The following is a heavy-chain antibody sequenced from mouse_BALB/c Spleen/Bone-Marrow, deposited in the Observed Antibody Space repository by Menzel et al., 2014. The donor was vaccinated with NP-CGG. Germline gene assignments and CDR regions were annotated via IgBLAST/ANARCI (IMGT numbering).Heavy chain of an antibody. CDR1: GFDFSRYW. CDR3: ARLNYYGNLFV. V-gene: IGHV4-1*02. Sequence: DVKLVESGGGLVQPGGSLKLSCAASGFDFSRYWMSWVRQAPGKGLEWIGEINPESSTINYTPSLKDKFIISRDNAKNSLFLQMTKLRSEDTGLYYCARLNYYGNLFVWGAGTTVTVSS. J-gene: IGHJ1*01. CDR2: INPESSTI. D-gene: IGHD1-1*01.